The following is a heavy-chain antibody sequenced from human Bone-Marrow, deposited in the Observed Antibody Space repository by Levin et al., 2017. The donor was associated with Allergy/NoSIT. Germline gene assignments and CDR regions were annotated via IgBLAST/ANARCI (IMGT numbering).Heavy chain of an antibody. CDR1: GYTFTSYD. CDR2: MNPNSGNT. J-gene: IGHJ5*02. D-gene: IGHD3-16*02. Sequence: ASVKVSCKASGYTFTSYDINWVRQATGQGLEWMGWMNPNSGNTGYAQKFQGRVTMTRNTSISTAYMELSSLRSEDTAVYYCARGYVWGSYRVNWFDPWGQGTLVTVSS. V-gene: IGHV1-8*01. CDR3: ARGYVWGSYRVNWFDP.